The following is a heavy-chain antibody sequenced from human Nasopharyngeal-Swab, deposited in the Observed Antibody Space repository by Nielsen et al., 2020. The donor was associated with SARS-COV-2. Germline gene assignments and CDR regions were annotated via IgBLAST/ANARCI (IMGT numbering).Heavy chain of an antibody. J-gene: IGHJ6*02. D-gene: IGHD2-8*02. V-gene: IGHV3-23*03. CDR2: IYSGGSST. CDR3: AKDGTLLGYYYYGMDV. Sequence: GESLKISCAASGFTFSSYAMSWVRQAPGKGLEWVSVIYSGGSSTYYGDSVKGRFTISRDNSKNTLYLQMNSLRAEDTAVYYCAKDGTLLGYYYYGMDVWGQGTTVTVSS. CDR1: GFTFSSYA.